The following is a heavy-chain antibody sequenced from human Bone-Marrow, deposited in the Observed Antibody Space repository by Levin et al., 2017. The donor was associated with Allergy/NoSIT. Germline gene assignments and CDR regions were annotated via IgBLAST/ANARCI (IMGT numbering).Heavy chain of an antibody. CDR2: ISGSGATT. V-gene: IGHV3-23*01. CDR1: GFSFYNYA. Sequence: LSGGSLRLSCEASGFSFYNYAMNWVRQAPGKAPEWISDISGSGATTSYAESVKGRFTISRDNSRDTLYLQMNNLRTDDSALYYCARDGLFDYWGRGTLVTVSS. CDR3: ARDGLFDY. D-gene: IGHD3/OR15-3a*01. J-gene: IGHJ4*02.